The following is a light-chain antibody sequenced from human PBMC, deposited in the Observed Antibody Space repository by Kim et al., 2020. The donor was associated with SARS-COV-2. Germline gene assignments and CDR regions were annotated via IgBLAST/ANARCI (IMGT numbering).Light chain of an antibody. CDR1: ETISSCR. CDR2: GSS. CDR3: QHYASSVWT. Sequence: SVGESATLSCRASETISSCRLNWYQQKPGQTPRVLIYGSSTRASGVPGRFSGFGSAADFTLTIASVEPDDSGVFYCQHYASSVWTFGQGTKM. V-gene: IGKV3-20*01. J-gene: IGKJ1*01.